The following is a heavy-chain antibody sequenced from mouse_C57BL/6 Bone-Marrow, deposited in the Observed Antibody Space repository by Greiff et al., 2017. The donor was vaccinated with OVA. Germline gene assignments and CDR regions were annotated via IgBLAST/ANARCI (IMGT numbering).Heavy chain of an antibody. Sequence: QVQLQQPGAELVMPGASVKLSCKASGYTFTSYWMHWVKQRPGQGLEWIGEIDPSDSYTNYNQKFKGNSTLTVDKSSSAAYMQLSSLTSEDSAVYYCARVDGYYLFAYWGQGTLVTVSA. J-gene: IGHJ3*01. V-gene: IGHV1-69*01. D-gene: IGHD2-3*01. CDR2: IDPSDSYT. CDR1: GYTFTSYW. CDR3: ARVDGYYLFAY.